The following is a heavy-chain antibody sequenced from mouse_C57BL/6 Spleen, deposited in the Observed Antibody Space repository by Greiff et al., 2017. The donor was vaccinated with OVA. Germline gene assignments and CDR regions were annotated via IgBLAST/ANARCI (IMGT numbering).Heavy chain of an antibody. V-gene: IGHV1-80*01. J-gene: IGHJ4*01. D-gene: IGHD2-4*01. Sequence: VQLQQSGAELVKPGASVKISCKASGYAFSSYWMNWVKQRPGKGLEWIGQIYPGDGDTNYNGKFKGKATLTADKSSSTAYMQLSSLTSEDSAVYFLARSYDYDRNYAMGYWGQGTSVTVSS. CDR1: GYAFSSYW. CDR3: ARSYDYDRNYAMGY. CDR2: IYPGDGDT.